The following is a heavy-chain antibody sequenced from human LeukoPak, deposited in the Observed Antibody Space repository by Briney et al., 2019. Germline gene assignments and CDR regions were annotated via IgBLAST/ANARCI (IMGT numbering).Heavy chain of an antibody. CDR3: AVDTYYYDSSGEDAFDI. CDR2: INPSGGST. V-gene: IGHV1-46*01. J-gene: IGHJ3*02. Sequence: GASVKVSCKASGYTFTSYYMHWVRRAPGQGLEWMGIINPSGGSTSYAQKFQGRVTMTRDMSTSTVYMELSSLRSEDTAVYYCAVDTYYYDSSGEDAFDIWGQGTMVTVSS. D-gene: IGHD3-22*01. CDR1: GYTFTSYY.